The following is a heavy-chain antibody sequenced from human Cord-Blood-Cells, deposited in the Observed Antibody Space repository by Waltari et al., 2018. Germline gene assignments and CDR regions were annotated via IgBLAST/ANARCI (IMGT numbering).Heavy chain of an antibody. CDR2: IYYSGGT. CDR3: ARQRGVVVPAARREFDD. CDR1: GGSLSSSSYY. V-gene: IGHV4-39*01. D-gene: IGHD2-2*01. Sequence: QLQLQESGPGLVKPSETLSLTCTVSGGSLSSSSYYWGWIRQPPGKGLEWIGSIYYSGGTSYNPSLQSRVTITVDTSKNQVSLKLSSVTAADTAVYYCARQRGVVVPAARREFDDWGQGTLVTVSS. J-gene: IGHJ4*02.